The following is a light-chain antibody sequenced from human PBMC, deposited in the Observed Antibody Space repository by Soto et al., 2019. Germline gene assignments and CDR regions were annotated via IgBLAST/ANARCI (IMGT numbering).Light chain of an antibody. CDR2: EVS. CDR3: SLYECGNNLVV. V-gene: IGLV2-8*01. Sequence: QSALTQPPSASGSPGQSVTISCTGTSSDVGGYNYVSWYQQHPGKAPKLTIYEVSKRPSGVPDRFSGFKSGNTASLTVSGLQAEDEDDYYCSLYECGNNLVVFGGGSKLTVL. J-gene: IGLJ2*01. CDR1: SSDVGGYNY.